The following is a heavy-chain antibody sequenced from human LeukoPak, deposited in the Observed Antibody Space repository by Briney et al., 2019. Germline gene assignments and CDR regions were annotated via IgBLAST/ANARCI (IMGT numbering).Heavy chain of an antibody. J-gene: IGHJ4*02. CDR3: ARDRTGDTGFDY. Sequence: GGSLRLSCAASGFTFSSYAMHWVRQAPGKGLEWVAVISYDGSNKYYADSVKGPFTISRDNSKNTLYLQMNSLRAEDTAVYYCARDRTGDTGFDYWGQGTLVTVSS. D-gene: IGHD1-1*01. V-gene: IGHV3-30*04. CDR1: GFTFSSYA. CDR2: ISYDGSNK.